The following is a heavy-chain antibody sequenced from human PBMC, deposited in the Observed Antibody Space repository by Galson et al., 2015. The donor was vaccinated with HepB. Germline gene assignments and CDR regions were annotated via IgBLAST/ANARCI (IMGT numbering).Heavy chain of an antibody. CDR1: GFTFSDYA. CDR2: ISYDGSNK. CDR3: ARLRYSAFDM. J-gene: IGHJ3*02. D-gene: IGHD3-9*01. V-gene: IGHV3-30-3*01. Sequence: SLRLSCAASGFTFSDYAIYWVRQTPGKGLEWVALISYDGSNKFYADSVKGRFTISRDNSKNTLNLQMGSLRPEDTAVYYCARLRYSAFDMWGQGTMVTVSS.